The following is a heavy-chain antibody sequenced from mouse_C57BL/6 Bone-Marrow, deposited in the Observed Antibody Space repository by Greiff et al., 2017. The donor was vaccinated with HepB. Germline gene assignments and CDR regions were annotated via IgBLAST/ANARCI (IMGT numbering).Heavy chain of an antibody. J-gene: IGHJ3*01. Sequence: EVKLVESGGGLVKPGGSLKLSCAASGFTFSDYGMHWVRQAPEKGLEWVAYISSGSSTIYYADTVKGRFTISRDNAKNTLFLQMTSLMSAATAMYYCAREVYDGYTWFAYWGQGTLVTVSA. CDR3: AREVYDGYTWFAY. CDR1: GFTFSDYG. D-gene: IGHD2-3*01. V-gene: IGHV5-17*01. CDR2: ISSGSSTI.